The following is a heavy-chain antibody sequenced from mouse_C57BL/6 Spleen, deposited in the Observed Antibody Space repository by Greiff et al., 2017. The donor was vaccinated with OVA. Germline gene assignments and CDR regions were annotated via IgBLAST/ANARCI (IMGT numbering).Heavy chain of an antibody. Sequence: EVKVVESGGGLVKPGGSLKLSCAASGFTFSDYGMHWVRQAPEKGLEWVAYISSGSSTIYYADTVKGRFTISRDNAKNTLFLQMTSLRSEDTAMYYCARTDDGYSPFDYWGQGTTLTVSS. CDR1: GFTFSDYG. CDR3: ARTDDGYSPFDY. CDR2: ISSGSSTI. D-gene: IGHD2-3*01. J-gene: IGHJ2*01. V-gene: IGHV5-17*01.